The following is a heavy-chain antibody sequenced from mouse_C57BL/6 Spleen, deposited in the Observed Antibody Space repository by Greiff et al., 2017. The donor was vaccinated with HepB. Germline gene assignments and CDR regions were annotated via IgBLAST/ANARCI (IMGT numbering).Heavy chain of an antibody. CDR2: ISYDGSN. D-gene: IGHD2-4*01. J-gene: IGHJ3*01. Sequence: EVKLQESGPGLVKPSQSLSLTCSVTGYSITSGYYWNWIRQFPGNKLEWMGYISYDGSNNYNPSLKNRISITRDTSKNQFFLKLNSVTTEDTATYYCARDLPYDYDVPFAYWGQGTLVTVSA. V-gene: IGHV3-6*01. CDR3: ARDLPYDYDVPFAY. CDR1: GYSITSGYY.